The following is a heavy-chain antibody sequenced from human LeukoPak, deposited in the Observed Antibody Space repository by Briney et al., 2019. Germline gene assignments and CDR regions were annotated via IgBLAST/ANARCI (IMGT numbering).Heavy chain of an antibody. CDR2: IYPGDSDT. J-gene: IGHJ4*02. Sequence: GESLKISCKGSGYSFTSYWIGWVRQMPGKGLEWMGVIYPGDSDTRYSPSFQGQVTISADKSISTAYLQWSGLKASDTAMYYCARLPYYYDSSGYYGQYFDYWGQGTLVTVSS. CDR3: ARLPYYYDSSGYYGQYFDY. CDR1: GYSFTSYW. D-gene: IGHD3-22*01. V-gene: IGHV5-51*01.